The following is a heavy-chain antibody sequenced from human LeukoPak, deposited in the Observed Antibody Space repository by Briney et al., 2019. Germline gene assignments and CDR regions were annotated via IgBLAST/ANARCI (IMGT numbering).Heavy chain of an antibody. CDR3: ARWIRSSTSGLFDY. D-gene: IGHD2-2*01. CDR1: GGSISSYY. Sequence: PSETLSLTCTVSGGSISSYYWSWIRQPPGKGLEWIGYIYYSGSNNYNPSLKSRVTISVDTSKNQFSLKLSSVTAADTAVYYCARWIRSSTSGLFDYWGQGTLVTVSS. J-gene: IGHJ4*02. CDR2: IYYSGSN. V-gene: IGHV4-59*01.